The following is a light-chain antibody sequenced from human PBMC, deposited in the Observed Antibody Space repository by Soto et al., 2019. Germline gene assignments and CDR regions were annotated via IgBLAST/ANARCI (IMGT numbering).Light chain of an antibody. CDR2: RAS. CDR1: HYVYSN. Sequence: EIVMTQSPATVSVSPLEIATLSFTASHYVYSNVAWFQQRPGQAPRLLIYRASTRATGTPARFSGSGSGTEFTLTITSLQSEDFALYYCQQYHNLWTFGQGTKVDIK. CDR3: QQYHNLWT. V-gene: IGKV3-15*01. J-gene: IGKJ1*01.